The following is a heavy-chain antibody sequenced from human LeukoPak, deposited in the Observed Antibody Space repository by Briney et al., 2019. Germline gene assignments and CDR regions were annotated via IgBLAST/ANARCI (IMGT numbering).Heavy chain of an antibody. CDR1: GDSISSSDYW. V-gene: IGHV4-39*01. CDR2: IHYSGRT. J-gene: IGHJ4*02. Sequence: SETLSLTCTVSGDSISSSDYWWGWIRQPPGKGLDWIASIHYSGRTHYNPSLQSRVTISVDTSKNQFSLNLSSVTAADTAVYYCARQRGLGSWSFDYWGQGTLVTVSS. D-gene: IGHD2-15*01. CDR3: ARQRGLGSWSFDY.